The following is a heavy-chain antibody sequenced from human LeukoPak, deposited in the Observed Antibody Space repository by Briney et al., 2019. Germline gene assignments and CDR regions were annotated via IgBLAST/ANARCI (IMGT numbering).Heavy chain of an antibody. CDR1: GFTFSSYE. D-gene: IGHD2-15*01. Sequence: GGSLRLSCAASGFTFSSYEMNWVRQAPGKGLEWVSYISSSGSTIYYADSVKGRFTISRDNAKNSLYLQMNSPRAEDTAVYYCAREGGPGAFDYWGQGTLVTVSS. V-gene: IGHV3-48*03. CDR3: AREGGPGAFDY. CDR2: ISSSGSTI. J-gene: IGHJ4*02.